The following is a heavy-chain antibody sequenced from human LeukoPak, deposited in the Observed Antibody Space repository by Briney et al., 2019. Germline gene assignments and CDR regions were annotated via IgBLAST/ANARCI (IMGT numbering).Heavy chain of an antibody. CDR3: TRDTGTTGEVKFDP. CDR2: IYTSGST. J-gene: IGHJ5*02. D-gene: IGHD4-17*01. V-gene: IGHV4-4*07. Sequence: SETLSLTCTVSGNSFGDYYWSWIRQPAGKGLEWIGRIYTSGSTTYNPSLNSRVTMSVDTSKSQFSLNLMSVTAADTAVYYCTRDTGTTGEVKFDPWGQGTLVTVSS. CDR1: GNSFGDYY.